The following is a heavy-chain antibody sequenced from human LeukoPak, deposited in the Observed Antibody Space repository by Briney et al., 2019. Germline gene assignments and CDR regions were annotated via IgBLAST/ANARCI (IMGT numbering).Heavy chain of an antibody. CDR1: GFTFRSYE. Sequence: GGSLRLSCAASGFTFRSYEMNWVRQAPGKGLEWVSYISSSGSALYYADSVKGRFTSSRDNAKNSLYLQMNSLRAEDTAVYYCARLIGGSSGDYWGQGTLVTVSS. CDR2: ISSSGSAL. CDR3: ARLIGGSSGDY. J-gene: IGHJ4*02. V-gene: IGHV3-48*03. D-gene: IGHD4-23*01.